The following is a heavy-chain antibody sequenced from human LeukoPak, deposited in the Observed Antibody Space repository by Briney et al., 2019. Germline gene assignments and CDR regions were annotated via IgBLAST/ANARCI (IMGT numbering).Heavy chain of an antibody. V-gene: IGHV1-18*01. CDR1: GYTFSNYG. CDR2: IRGDNGNT. Sequence: ASVKVSCKASGYTFSNYGISWVRQAPGQGLEWVGWIRGDNGNTNYAQKLQGRVTMTTDTSTSTAYMELRSLRSDDTAVYYCARDYSGYDGMDVWGKGTTVTVSS. CDR3: ARDYSGYDGMDV. J-gene: IGHJ6*04. D-gene: IGHD1-26*01.